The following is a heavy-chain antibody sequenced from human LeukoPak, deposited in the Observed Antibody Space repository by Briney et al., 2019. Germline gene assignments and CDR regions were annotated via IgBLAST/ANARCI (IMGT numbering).Heavy chain of an antibody. J-gene: IGHJ4*02. D-gene: IGHD3-9*01. CDR3: ARRDYDILTGYYYYFDY. CDR1: GYSFTSYW. CDR2: IYPGDSDT. Sequence: GESLKISCKGSGYSFTSYWIGWVRRMPGKGLEWMGIIYPGDSDTRYSPSFQGQVTISADKSISTAYLQWSSLKASDTAMYYCARRDYDILTGYYYYFDYWGQGTLVTVSS. V-gene: IGHV5-51*01.